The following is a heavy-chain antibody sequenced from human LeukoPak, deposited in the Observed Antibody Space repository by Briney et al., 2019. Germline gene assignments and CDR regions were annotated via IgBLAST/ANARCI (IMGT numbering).Heavy chain of an antibody. V-gene: IGHV3-48*02. CDR2: ISSSSSNI. J-gene: IGHJ2*01. CDR1: GFTFSIYS. Sequence: GGSLRLSCAASGFTFSIYSMNWVRRAPGKGLEWVSYISSSSSNINYADSVKGRFTIARDNAKNSLYPQMNSLRDEDTAVYYCARDSSVDLWGRGTLVTVSS. CDR3: ARDSSVDL.